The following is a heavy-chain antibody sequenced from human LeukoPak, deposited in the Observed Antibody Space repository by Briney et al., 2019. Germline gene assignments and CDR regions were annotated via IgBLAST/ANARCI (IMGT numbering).Heavy chain of an antibody. Sequence: GGSLRLSCAASGFTFSSYWMSWVRQAPGKGLEWVANIKQDGSEKYYVDSVKGRFTISRDNAKNSLYLQMNSLRAEDTAVYYCARGAYYDSTDWFDPWGQGTLVTVSS. J-gene: IGHJ5*02. V-gene: IGHV3-7*01. D-gene: IGHD3-22*01. CDR1: GFTFSSYW. CDR2: IKQDGSEK. CDR3: ARGAYYDSTDWFDP.